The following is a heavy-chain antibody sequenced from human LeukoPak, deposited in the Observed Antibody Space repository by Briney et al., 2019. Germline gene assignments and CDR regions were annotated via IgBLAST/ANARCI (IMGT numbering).Heavy chain of an antibody. Sequence: GASVKVSCKASGGTFSSYAISWVRQAPGQGLEWMGRIIPILGIANYAQKFQGRVTITADKSTRTAYMELSSLRSEDTAVYYCARERHYYDSSGYYHWGQGTLVTVSS. D-gene: IGHD3-22*01. J-gene: IGHJ5*02. CDR2: IIPILGIA. CDR3: ARERHYYDSSGYYH. CDR1: GGTFSSYA. V-gene: IGHV1-69*04.